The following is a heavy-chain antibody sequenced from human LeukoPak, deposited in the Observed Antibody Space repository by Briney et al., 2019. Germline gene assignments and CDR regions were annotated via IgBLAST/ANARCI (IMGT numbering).Heavy chain of an antibody. J-gene: IGHJ4*02. CDR3: AREGLAVDTAMADKYYFDY. Sequence: GGSLRLSCAASGFTFSSYATHWVRQAPGKGLEYVSAISSNGGSTYYANSVKGRFTISRDNSKNTLYLQIGSLRAEDMAVCYCAREGLAVDTAMADKYYFDYWGQGTLVTVSS. D-gene: IGHD5-18*01. CDR2: ISSNGGST. CDR1: GFTFSSYA. V-gene: IGHV3-64*01.